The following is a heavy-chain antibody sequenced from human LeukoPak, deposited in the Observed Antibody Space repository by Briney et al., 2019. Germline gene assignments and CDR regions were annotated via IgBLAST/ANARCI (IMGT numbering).Heavy chain of an antibody. CDR2: IYYSGST. CDR3: ARDPRNLGRFPQYFDL. J-gene: IGHJ2*01. V-gene: IGHV4-31*03. D-gene: IGHD3/OR15-3a*01. CDR1: SDSFRHADYH. Sequence: SQTLSLTCTVSSDSFRHADYHWSWIRQQPGRGLEWIGYIYYSGSTYSNPSLQSRVFVSLDTSHNKFSLKLSSMTAADAAVHCCARDPRNLGRFPQYFDLWGRGTLVTVSS.